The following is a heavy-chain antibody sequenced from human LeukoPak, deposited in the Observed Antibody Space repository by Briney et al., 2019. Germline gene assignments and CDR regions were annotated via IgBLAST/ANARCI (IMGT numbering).Heavy chain of an antibody. J-gene: IGHJ4*02. Sequence: SETLSLTCTVSGGSISSYYWSWIRQPAGKGLERIGRIYTSGSTNYNPSLKSRVTMSVDTSKNQFSLKLSSVTAADTAVYYCAGAGPDPVVFDYWGQGTLVTVSS. CDR2: IYTSGST. V-gene: IGHV4-4*07. CDR1: GGSISSYY. D-gene: IGHD4-23*01. CDR3: AGAGPDPVVFDY.